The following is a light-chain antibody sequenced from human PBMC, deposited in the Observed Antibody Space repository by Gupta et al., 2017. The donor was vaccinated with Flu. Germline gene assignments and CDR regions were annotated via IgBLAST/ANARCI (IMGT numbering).Light chain of an antibody. CDR3: CSYANTNTLV. V-gene: IGLV2-23*02. J-gene: IGLJ3*02. CDR1: TSDVGSYNF. CDR2: EVS. Sequence: QSALTQPASVSGSPGQSITISWTGTTSDVGSYNFVSWDQPHPGKAHKSMIYEVSKRPAGVSNRFSGSKSGNTASLTISGLQAEDEADYYCCSYANTNTLVFGGGTKLTVL.